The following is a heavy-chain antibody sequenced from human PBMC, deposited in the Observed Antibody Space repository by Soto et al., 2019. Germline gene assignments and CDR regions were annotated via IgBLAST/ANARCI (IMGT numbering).Heavy chain of an antibody. J-gene: IGHJ4*02. Sequence: SETLSLTCAVYGGSFSGYYWSWIRQPPGKGLEWIGEINHSGSTNYNPSLKSRVTISVDTSKNQFSLKLSSVTAADTAVYYCARIGGWLQLDYWGQGTLVTVSS. V-gene: IGHV4-34*01. CDR3: ARIGGWLQLDY. CDR1: GGSFSGYY. CDR2: INHSGST. D-gene: IGHD1-1*01.